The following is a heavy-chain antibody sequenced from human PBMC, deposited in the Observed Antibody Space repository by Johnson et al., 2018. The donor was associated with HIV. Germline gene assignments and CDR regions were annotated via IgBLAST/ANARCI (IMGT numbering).Heavy chain of an antibody. CDR2: ISYVGTNE. V-gene: IGHV3-30*04. CDR3: ARLSGQQLVPRGGPFDI. Sequence: QVLLVESGGGLVQPGRSLRVSCAASGFIFEDYAMHWVRQAPGKGLEWVAVISYVGTNEDYADSVTGRFTISRDNSRNTLYLQMNSLRVEDTAVYYCARLSGQQLVPRGGPFDIWGQGTMVTVSS. J-gene: IGHJ3*02. D-gene: IGHD6-13*01. CDR1: GFIFEDYA.